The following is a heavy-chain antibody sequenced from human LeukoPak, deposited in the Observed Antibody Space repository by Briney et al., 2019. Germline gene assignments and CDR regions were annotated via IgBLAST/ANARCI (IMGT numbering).Heavy chain of an antibody. V-gene: IGHV3-21*01. CDR1: GFTFSSYS. J-gene: IGHJ4*02. CDR2: ISGSSNSYK. CDR3: ARPSINDYGDFGY. Sequence: GGSLRLSCAASGFTFSSYSLNWARQAPGKGLEWISSISGSSNSYKYYAASVKGRFTISRDDAKNSLYLQMNSLRAEDTAVYYCARPSINDYGDFGYWGQGTLVTVSS. D-gene: IGHD4-17*01.